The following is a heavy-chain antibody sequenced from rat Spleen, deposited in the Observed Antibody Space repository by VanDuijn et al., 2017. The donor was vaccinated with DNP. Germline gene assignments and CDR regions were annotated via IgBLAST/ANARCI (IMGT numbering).Heavy chain of an antibody. D-gene: IGHD1-5*01. CDR3: ARWNIGTSTLDY. CDR1: GYSITRNY. V-gene: IGHV3-1*01. Sequence: EAQLQESGPGLVKPSQSLSLTCSVTGYSITRNYWGWIRKFPGNKMEWIGHISYSGSTDYNPSLKSRISITRDTSKNQFFLQLSSVTTEDTATYYCARWNIGTSTLDYWGQGVMVTVSS. J-gene: IGHJ2*01. CDR2: ISYSGST.